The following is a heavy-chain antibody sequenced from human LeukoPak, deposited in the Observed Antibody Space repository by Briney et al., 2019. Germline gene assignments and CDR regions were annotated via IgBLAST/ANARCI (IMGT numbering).Heavy chain of an antibody. D-gene: IGHD3-3*01. CDR3: AREGYEFWSGGFDP. J-gene: IGHJ5*02. V-gene: IGHV4-38-2*02. CDR1: GYSISSTYH. CDR2: ISQSGST. Sequence: SETLSLTCTVSGYSISSTYHWGWIRQSPGKGLEWIGRISQSGSTYHNPSLKSRVTISVDTSKNQFSLKQSSVSAADTVVYYCAREGYEFWSGGFDPWGGGTLVSVFS.